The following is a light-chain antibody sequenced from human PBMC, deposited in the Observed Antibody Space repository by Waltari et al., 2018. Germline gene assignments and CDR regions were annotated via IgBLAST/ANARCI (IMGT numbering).Light chain of an antibody. Sequence: SALTQPASVSASPGQSITLSCTGTSSDVRGYNFVSWYQQHPGKAPQVIIFEISKRPSGVSNRFSGSKSGNTASLTISGLQAEDEANYYCCAYVGYSTWVFGGGTKLTVV. CDR3: CAYVGYSTWV. CDR2: EIS. J-gene: IGLJ3*02. V-gene: IGLV2-23*02. CDR1: SSDVRGYNF.